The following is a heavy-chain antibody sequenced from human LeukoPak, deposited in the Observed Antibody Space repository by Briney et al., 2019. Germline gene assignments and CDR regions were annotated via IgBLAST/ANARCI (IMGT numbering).Heavy chain of an antibody. D-gene: IGHD3-10*01. J-gene: IGHJ4*02. CDR3: ARRVNYASGIYFLDY. Sequence: GESLKISCKASGYSLTNQWIGWVRQMPGKGLEWMGIIYPGDSDATYSPSFQGQVNNSADRSINTAYLQWSSLKASDTAIYFCARRVNYASGIYFLDYWGQGTLVTVSS. V-gene: IGHV5-51*01. CDR1: GYSLTNQW. CDR2: IYPGDSDA.